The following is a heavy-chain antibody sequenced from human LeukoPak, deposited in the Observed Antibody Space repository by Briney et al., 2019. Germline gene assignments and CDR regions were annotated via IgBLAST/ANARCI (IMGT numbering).Heavy chain of an antibody. CDR3: ARHSRGFYSSSWFAFDI. V-gene: IGHV4-39*01. CDR1: GGSISSSSYY. CDR2: IYYSGST. J-gene: IGHJ3*02. D-gene: IGHD6-13*01. Sequence: SETLSLTCTVSGGSISSSSYYWGWIRPPPGKGLEWIGSIYYSGSTYYNPSLKSRVTISVDTSKNQFSLKLSSVTAADTAVYYCARHSRGFYSSSWFAFDIWGQGTMVTVSS.